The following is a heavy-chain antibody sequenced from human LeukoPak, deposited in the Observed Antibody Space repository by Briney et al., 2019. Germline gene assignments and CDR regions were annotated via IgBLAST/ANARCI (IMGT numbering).Heavy chain of an antibody. V-gene: IGHV4-34*01. CDR1: GGSFSGYY. Sequence: SETLPLTCAVYGGSFSGYYWSWIRQPPGKGLEWIGEINHSGSTNYNPSLKSRVTISVDTSKNQFSLKLSSVTAADTAVYYCARVLKSYSSGWLRWFDPWGQGTLVTVSS. CDR3: ARVLKSYSSGWLRWFDP. CDR2: INHSGST. D-gene: IGHD6-19*01. J-gene: IGHJ5*02.